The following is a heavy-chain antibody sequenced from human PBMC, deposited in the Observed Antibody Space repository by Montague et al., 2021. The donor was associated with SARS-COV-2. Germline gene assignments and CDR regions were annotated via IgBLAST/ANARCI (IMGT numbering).Heavy chain of an antibody. CDR1: GFTFDDYA. J-gene: IGHJ3*02. Sequence: SLRLSCAASGFTFDDYAMHWVRQAPGKGLEWASGISWDSGRRGYADSVKGRFTISRDNAKNSLYLQMTSLRTEDTAFYYCAKDIAGSYFSYDAFDTWGQGTMVTVSS. CDR3: AKDIAGSYFSYDAFDT. D-gene: IGHD1-26*01. V-gene: IGHV3-9*01. CDR2: ISWDSGRR.